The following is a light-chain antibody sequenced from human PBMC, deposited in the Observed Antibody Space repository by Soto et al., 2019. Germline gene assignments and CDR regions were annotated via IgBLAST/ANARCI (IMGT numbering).Light chain of an antibody. CDR1: QDINSY. J-gene: IGKJ4*01. Sequence: DVQMTQSPSSLSASVGDRVTITCRASQDINSYLAWYQQKPGNAPKSLIYAASSLQTGVPSRFNGSESRTDFTLTISNLQPEDSATYYCQQYNIYPLTFGGGTKVEIK. CDR2: AAS. CDR3: QQYNIYPLT. V-gene: IGKV1D-16*01.